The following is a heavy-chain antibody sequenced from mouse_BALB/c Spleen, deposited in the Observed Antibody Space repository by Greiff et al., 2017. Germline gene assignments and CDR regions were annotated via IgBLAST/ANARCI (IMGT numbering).Heavy chain of an antibody. CDR2: IDPENGNT. J-gene: IGHJ4*01. Sequence: EVQLQESGAELVRPGALVKLSCKASGFNIKDYYMHWVKQRPEQGLEWIGWIDPENGNTIYDPKFQGKASITADTSSNTAYLQLSSLTSEDTAVYYCARSYYDYDDAMDYWGQGTSVTVSS. V-gene: IGHV14-1*02. CDR3: ARSYYDYDDAMDY. D-gene: IGHD2-4*01. CDR1: GFNIKDYY.